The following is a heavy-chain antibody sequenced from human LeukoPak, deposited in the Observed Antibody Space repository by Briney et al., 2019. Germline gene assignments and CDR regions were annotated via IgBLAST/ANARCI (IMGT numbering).Heavy chain of an antibody. CDR2: INHSGST. J-gene: IGHJ5*02. CDR1: GGSFSGYY. CDR3: ARVISTGWRQNDR. Sequence: SETLSLTCAVYGGSFSGYYWSWIRQPPGKGLEWIGEINHSGSTNYNPSLKSRVTISIDMSKSQFSLKLTSVTAADTAVYYCARVISTGWRQNDRWGQGILVTVSS. D-gene: IGHD2-8*02. V-gene: IGHV4-34*01.